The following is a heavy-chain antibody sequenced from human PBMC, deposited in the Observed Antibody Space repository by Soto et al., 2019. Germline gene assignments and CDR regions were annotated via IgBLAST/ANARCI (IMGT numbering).Heavy chain of an antibody. CDR2: ISYDGINK. CDR3: ARAGGLLLDY. J-gene: IGHJ4*02. Sequence: QVQLVESGGGVVQPGRSLRLSCAASGFTFSSYGMHWVRQAPGKGLEWVAVISYDGINKYYADSVKGRFTISRDNSKNTLYLQMNSLRAEDTAVYYCARAGGLLLDYWGQGTLVTVSS. CDR1: GFTFSSYG. D-gene: IGHD2-15*01. V-gene: IGHV3-30*03.